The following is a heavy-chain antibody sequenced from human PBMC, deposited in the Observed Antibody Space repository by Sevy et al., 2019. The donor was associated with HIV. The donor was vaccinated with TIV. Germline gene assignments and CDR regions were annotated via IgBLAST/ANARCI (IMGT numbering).Heavy chain of an antibody. J-gene: IGHJ6*02. CDR3: ARGRKTTEEWLEELDYYYGLDV. CDR1: GFSLTTSD. Sequence: GGSLRLSCAASGFSLTTSDMHWVRQAPGKGLEWVAYVRNDGSNKYYADSVRDRFTISRESTKNTLYLQMNSLRDEDTAIYYCARGRKTTEEWLEELDYYYGLDVWGQGTTVTVSS. V-gene: IGHV3-30*02. CDR2: VRNDGSNK. D-gene: IGHD2-8*01.